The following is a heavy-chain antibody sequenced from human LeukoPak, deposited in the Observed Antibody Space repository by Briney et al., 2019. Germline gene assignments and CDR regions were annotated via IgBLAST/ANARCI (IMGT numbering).Heavy chain of an antibody. CDR2: ISSKGGST. CDR3: AREVTMVRGVMEGRWFDP. CDR1: GFTFSSYA. Sequence: GGSLRLSCAASGFTFSSYAMHWVRAAPGKRLEYVSAISSKGGSTYYATSMNRSFTISRDNSKTPLYLQMGSLRAEDMAVYYCAREVTMVRGVMEGRWFDPWGQGTLVAVSS. V-gene: IGHV3-64*01. D-gene: IGHD3-10*01. J-gene: IGHJ5*02.